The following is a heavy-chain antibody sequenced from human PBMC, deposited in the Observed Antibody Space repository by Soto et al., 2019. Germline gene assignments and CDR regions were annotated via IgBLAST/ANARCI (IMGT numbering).Heavy chain of an antibody. CDR3: ARDGRTTSDY. V-gene: IGHV1-18*01. CDR1: GYTFSSYG. J-gene: IGHJ4*02. CDR2: ISGYNGNT. Sequence: QVQLVQSGAEVKKPGASVKVSCKASGYTFSSYGISWVRQAPGQRLEWMGWISGYNGNTHYAQNLQGRVTMTTDTSTSTVYMELRSLSSDDTAVYYCARDGRTTSDYWGQGTLVTASS.